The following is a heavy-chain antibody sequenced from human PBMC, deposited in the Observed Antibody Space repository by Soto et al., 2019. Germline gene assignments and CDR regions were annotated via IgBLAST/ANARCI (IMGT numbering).Heavy chain of an antibody. V-gene: IGHV1-24*01. J-gene: IGHJ6*02. CDR3: ATDQQLVQEVYYYGMDV. CDR2: FDPEDGET. Sequence: EASVKVSCKVSGYTLTELSMHWVRQAPGKGLEWMGGFDPEDGETIYAQKFQGRVTMTEDTSTDTAYMELSSLRSEDTAVYYCATDQQLVQEVYYYGMDVWGQGTTVTVSS. D-gene: IGHD6-6*01. CDR1: GYTLTELS.